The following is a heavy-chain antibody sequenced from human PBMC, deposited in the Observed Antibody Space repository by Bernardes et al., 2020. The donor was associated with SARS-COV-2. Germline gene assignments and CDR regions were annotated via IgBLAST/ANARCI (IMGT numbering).Heavy chain of an antibody. CDR1: GFSLSTSGVG. Sequence: SGPTLVKPTQTLTLTCTFSGFSLSTSGVGVGWIRQPPGKALEWLALIYWDDDKRYSPSLKSRLTITKDTSKNQVVLTMTNMDPVDTATYYCAHYTRGRFGELLFFDYWGQGTLVTVSS. J-gene: IGHJ4*02. D-gene: IGHD3-10*01. CDR2: IYWDDDK. V-gene: IGHV2-5*02. CDR3: AHYTRGRFGELLFFDY.